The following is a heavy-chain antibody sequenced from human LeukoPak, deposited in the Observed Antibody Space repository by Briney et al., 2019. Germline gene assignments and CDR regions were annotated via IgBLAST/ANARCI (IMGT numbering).Heavy chain of an antibody. J-gene: IGHJ3*02. CDR1: GYSISIGYY. Sequence: SETLSLTCAVTGYSISIGYYWGWIRQPPGKGLEWIGSIYHSGSTYYNPSLKSRVTISVHTSKNQFSLKLTSVTAADTAVYFCARRVVTIGDDAFDIWGQGTMVTVSS. CDR2: IYHSGST. V-gene: IGHV4-38-2*01. D-gene: IGHD3-22*01. CDR3: ARRVVTIGDDAFDI.